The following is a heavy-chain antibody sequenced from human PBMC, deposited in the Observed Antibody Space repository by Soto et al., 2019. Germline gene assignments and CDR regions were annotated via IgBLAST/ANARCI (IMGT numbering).Heavy chain of an antibody. CDR3: ARRLAVTGTREYYFDY. CDR1: GGSISSSIYY. Sequence: QLQLQESGPRLVKPSETLSLTCTVSGGSISSSIYYWGWIRQPPGKGLEWIGNVYYSGSTYYNPSLPSRVTRSVDTSKRQFSLRLNSVTASDTAVYYCARRLAVTGTREYYFDYWGQGSLVTVSS. D-gene: IGHD6-19*01. CDR2: VYYSGST. J-gene: IGHJ4*02. V-gene: IGHV4-39*01.